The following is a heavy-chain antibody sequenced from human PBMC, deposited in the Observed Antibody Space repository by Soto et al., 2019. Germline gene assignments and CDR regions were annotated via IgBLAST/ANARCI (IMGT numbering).Heavy chain of an antibody. V-gene: IGHV1-3*01. J-gene: IGHJ4*02. CDR1: GYTFTSYA. Sequence: ASVKVSCKASGYTFTSYAMHWVRQAPGQRLEWMGWINAGNGNTKYSQKFQGRVTITRDTSASTGYMELSSLRSEDTAVYYCKRDPCLPRRXAYWGQGPLVTVPS. CDR2: INAGNGNT. CDR3: KRDPCLPRRXAY. D-gene: IGHD2-2*01.